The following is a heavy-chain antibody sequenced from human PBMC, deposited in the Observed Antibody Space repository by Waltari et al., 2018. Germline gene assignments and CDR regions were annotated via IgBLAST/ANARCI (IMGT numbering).Heavy chain of an antibody. CDR3: ASRAYYYGMDV. J-gene: IGHJ6*02. V-gene: IGHV4-34*01. CDR2: INHSGST. Sequence: QVQLQQWGAGLLKPSETLSLTCAVYGGSFSGYYWSWIRQPPGKGLGWIGEINHSGSTNYNPSLKSRVTISVDTSKNQFSLKLSAVTAADTAVYYCASRAYYYGMDVWGQGTTVTVSS. CDR1: GGSFSGYY.